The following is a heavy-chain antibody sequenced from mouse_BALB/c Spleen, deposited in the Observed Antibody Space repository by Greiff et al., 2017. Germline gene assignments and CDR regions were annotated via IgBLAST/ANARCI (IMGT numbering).Heavy chain of an antibody. CDR3: ARDQIDSFAY. CDR1: GFTFSSYG. J-gene: IGHJ3*01. CDR2: INSNGGST. D-gene: IGHD2-4*01. Sequence: DVMLVESGGGLVQPGGSLKLSCAASGFTFSSYGMSWVRQTPDKRLELVATINSNGGSTYYPDSVKGRFTISRDNAKNTLYLQMSSLKSEDTAMYYCARDQIDSFAYWGQGTLVTVSA. V-gene: IGHV5-6-3*01.